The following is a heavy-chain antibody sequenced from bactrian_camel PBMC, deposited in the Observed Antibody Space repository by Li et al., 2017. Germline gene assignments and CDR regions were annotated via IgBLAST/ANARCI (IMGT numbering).Heavy chain of an antibody. CDR3: AKESYGLGVD. Sequence: VQLVESGGGLVQPGGSLRLSCAASGFTFSTYAITWVRQAPGKGLEWVSQISGGGGSTYYADSVKGRFTISRDNAKNTVYLQLNSLKTGDMAMYYCAKESYGLGVDWGQGTQVTVS. V-gene: IGHV3S40*01. D-gene: IGHD5*01. J-gene: IGHJ4*01. CDR2: ISGGGGST. CDR1: GFTFSTYA.